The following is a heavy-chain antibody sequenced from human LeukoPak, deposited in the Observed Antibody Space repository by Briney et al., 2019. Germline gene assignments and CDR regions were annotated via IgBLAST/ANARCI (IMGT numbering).Heavy chain of an antibody. D-gene: IGHD5-18*01. CDR1: GGSISSYC. V-gene: IGHV4-59*01. J-gene: IGHJ4*02. CDR2: IYYSGST. Sequence: PSETLSLTCTVSGGSISSYCWSWIRQPPGKGLEWIGYIYYSGSTNYNPSLKSRVTISVDTSKNQFSLKLSSVTAADTAVYYCARDRYSYGLFDYWGQGTLVTVSS. CDR3: ARDRYSYGLFDY.